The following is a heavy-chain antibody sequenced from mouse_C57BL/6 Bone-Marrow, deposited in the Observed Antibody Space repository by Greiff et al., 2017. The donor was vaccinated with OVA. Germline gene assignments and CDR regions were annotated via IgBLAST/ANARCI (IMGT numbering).Heavy chain of an antibody. CDR2: INSDGGST. V-gene: IGHV5-2*01. CDR1: EYEFPSHD. CDR3: AGDPSKYFDY. J-gene: IGHJ2*01. D-gene: IGHD6-1*01. Sequence: EVKLMESGGGLVQPGESLKLSCESNEYEFPSHDMSWVRKTPEKRLELVAAINSDGGSTYYPDTMEKPFNISRDNTKKTLYLQMSSLRSEDTALCYCAGDPSKYFDYWGQGTTLTVSS.